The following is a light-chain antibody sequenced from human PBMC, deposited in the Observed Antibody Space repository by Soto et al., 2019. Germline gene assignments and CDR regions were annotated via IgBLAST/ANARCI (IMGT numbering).Light chain of an antibody. CDR3: SSYTSSSTLGV. CDR2: EVS. Sequence: QSALTQPASVSGSPGQSITISCTGTSSDVGGYNYVSWYQQHPGKAPKLMIYEVSNRPSGVSNRFSGSKSGNTASLTISGLQAEDEADYSCSSYTSSSTLGVFGGGTTLTVL. V-gene: IGLV2-14*01. J-gene: IGLJ3*02. CDR1: SSDVGGYNY.